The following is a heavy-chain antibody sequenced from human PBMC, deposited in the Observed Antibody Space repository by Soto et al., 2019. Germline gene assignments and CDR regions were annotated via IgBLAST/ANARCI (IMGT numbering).Heavy chain of an antibody. J-gene: IGHJ6*03. V-gene: IGHV3-48*01. CDR2: ISSSSSVI. Sequence: EVQLVESGGGLVQPAGSLRLSCATSGFILSDCAMNWVRQAPGKGLEWVSYISSSSSVIDYADSVKGRFTVSRDNARNSLYLQMNSQRAEDTAVYYCARDLSWGSNWYYYMDVWGKGTTVTVSS. D-gene: IGHD7-27*01. CDR1: GFILSDCA. CDR3: ARDLSWGSNWYYYMDV.